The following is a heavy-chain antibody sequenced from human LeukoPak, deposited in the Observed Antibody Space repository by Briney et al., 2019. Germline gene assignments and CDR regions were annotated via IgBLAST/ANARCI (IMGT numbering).Heavy chain of an antibody. CDR2: IYYSET. CDR1: GGSISGSY. J-gene: IGHJ4*02. Sequence: SETLSLTCAVSGGSISGSYWSWIRQPPGKGLEWIGYIYYSETYYNPSLKSRVTISLDTSKNQFSLNLRFVTAADTAVYFCARQSSPSQYISGWYYQFDYWGQGTLVTVSS. D-gene: IGHD6-19*01. V-gene: IGHV4-59*08. CDR3: ARQSSPSQYISGWYYQFDY.